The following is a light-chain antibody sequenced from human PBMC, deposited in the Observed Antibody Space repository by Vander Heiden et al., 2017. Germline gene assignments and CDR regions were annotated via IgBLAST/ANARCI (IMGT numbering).Light chain of an antibody. CDR3: QQSYSTPKT. CDR2: AAS. J-gene: IGKJ1*01. Sequence: DIQMTQSPSSLSASVGDIVTITCRASQSIHDYLNWYQHKPGKAPKLLIYAASSLQSGVPSRFSGGGSGTDFTLTIDTLQTEDFATYYCQQSYSTPKTFGQGTKVEIK. V-gene: IGKV1-39*01. CDR1: QSIHDY.